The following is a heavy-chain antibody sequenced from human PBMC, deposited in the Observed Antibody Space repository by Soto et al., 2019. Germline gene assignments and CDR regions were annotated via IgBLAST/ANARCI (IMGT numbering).Heavy chain of an antibody. CDR2: ICYCGST. Sequence: SQTLSLTCTVPGGSISSYYWSWIRQPPGKGQERIGYICYCGSTNYNPSLNSRVTISVDTSKNQFFLKLSSVTAADTAVYYCARARGRYDSSGYLPYYFDYWRQGTLVAVSS. V-gene: IGHV4-59*01. D-gene: IGHD3-22*01. CDR1: GGSISSYY. J-gene: IGHJ4*02. CDR3: ARARGRYDSSGYLPYYFDY.